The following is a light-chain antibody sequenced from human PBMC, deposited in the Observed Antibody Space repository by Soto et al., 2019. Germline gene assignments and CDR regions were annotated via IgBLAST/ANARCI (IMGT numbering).Light chain of an antibody. CDR2: DAS. Sequence: DIQMTQSPSTLSSSLGDRVTITCRASQSISSWLAWYQQKTGKAPKFLIYDASNLESGVQSRFSGSGSGTESTLTIRSLQPDDFATYYCKQYSSYWTCGQGTKVDIK. J-gene: IGKJ1*01. CDR1: QSISSW. V-gene: IGKV1-5*01. CDR3: KQYSSYWT.